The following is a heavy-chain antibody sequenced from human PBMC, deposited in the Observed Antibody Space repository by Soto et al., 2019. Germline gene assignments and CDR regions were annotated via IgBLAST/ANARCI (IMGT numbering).Heavy chain of an antibody. J-gene: IGHJ4*02. Sequence: GGSLRLSCAASGFTFSSSEMNWVRQAPGKGLEWVSYISSSGAIIFYADSVRGRFTISRDNAKNSLFLQMDSLRAEDTAIYYCVREDCRNARCPVGFFDYWGQGSLVTVSS. CDR2: ISSSGAII. D-gene: IGHD1-26*01. V-gene: IGHV3-48*03. CDR3: VREDCRNARCPVGFFDY. CDR1: GFTFSSSE.